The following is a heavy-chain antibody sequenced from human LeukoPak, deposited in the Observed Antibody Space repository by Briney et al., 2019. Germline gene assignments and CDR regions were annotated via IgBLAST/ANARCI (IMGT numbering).Heavy chain of an antibody. Sequence: SETLSLTCTVSGGSISSYYWSWIRQPPGKGLEWIGYIYYTGSTNYNPSLKSRVTISVDTSKNQLSLKLSSVTAADTAVYYCARASRYCSSTSCYAVDYWGQGTLVTVSS. D-gene: IGHD2-2*01. CDR1: GGSISSYY. CDR3: ARASRYCSSTSCYAVDY. CDR2: IYYTGST. J-gene: IGHJ4*02. V-gene: IGHV4-59*12.